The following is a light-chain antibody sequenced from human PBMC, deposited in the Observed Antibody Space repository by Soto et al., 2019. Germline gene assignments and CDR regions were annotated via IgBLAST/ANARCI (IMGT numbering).Light chain of an antibody. Sequence: QSALTQPPSVSGAPGQRVTISCTGSSSNIGAGYDVHWYQQLPGTAPKLLIYANTNRPSGVPGRFSGSKSGTSASLAITGLQAEDEADYYCQFYDSSLSGYVFGTGTKLTVL. J-gene: IGLJ1*01. CDR1: SSNIGAGYD. CDR3: QFYDSSLSGYV. CDR2: ANT. V-gene: IGLV1-40*01.